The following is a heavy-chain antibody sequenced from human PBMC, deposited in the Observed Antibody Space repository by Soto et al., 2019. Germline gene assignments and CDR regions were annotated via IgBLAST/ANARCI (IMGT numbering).Heavy chain of an antibody. J-gene: IGHJ5*02. CDR1: GGSISTGGYY. V-gene: IGHV4-31*03. CDR3: ARSVFP. CDR2: FYYSGST. Sequence: QVQLQESGPGLVKPSQTLSLTCTVSGGSISTGGYYWNWIRQHPGKGLEWIGYFYYSGSTYYNPSLESRVTISVNTSTNQVSLTLSSVPAADTAVYYCARSVFPWGQGTLVTVSS.